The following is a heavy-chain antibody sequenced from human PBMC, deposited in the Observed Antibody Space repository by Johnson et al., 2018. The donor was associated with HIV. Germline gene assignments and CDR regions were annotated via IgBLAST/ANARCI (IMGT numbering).Heavy chain of an antibody. V-gene: IGHV3-30-3*01. J-gene: IGHJ3*02. CDR2: ISYDRSNK. Sequence: VPLVESGGGVVQPGRSLRLSCAASGFTFSSYAMHWVRQAPGKGLEWVAVISYDRSNKYYADSVKGRFTISRDNSQNTLFLKMNSLRAEDPAVYYCTTLSGSYYDSSGNYDIGAFDIWGQGTMGTVSS. CDR3: TTLSGSYYDSSGNYDIGAFDI. D-gene: IGHD3-22*01. CDR1: GFTFSSYA.